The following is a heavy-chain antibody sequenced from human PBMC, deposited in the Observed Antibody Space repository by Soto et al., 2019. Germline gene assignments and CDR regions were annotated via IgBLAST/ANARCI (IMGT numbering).Heavy chain of an antibody. Sequence: GASVKVSCKTPGYKFIDYNVYWVRQAPGQGLEWMGWISPNSGVTKYDPAFQGRITMTRDTSIGTAYLELSDLRSGDTALYFCGRDRFCSGDTCSGSIDYWGQGTPVTVSS. V-gene: IGHV1-2*02. CDR1: GYKFIDYN. J-gene: IGHJ4*02. D-gene: IGHD2-15*01. CDR3: GRDRFCSGDTCSGSIDY. CDR2: ISPNSGVT.